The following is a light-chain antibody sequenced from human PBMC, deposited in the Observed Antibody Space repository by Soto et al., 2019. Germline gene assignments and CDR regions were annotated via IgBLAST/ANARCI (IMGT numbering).Light chain of an antibody. CDR1: SSDVGSYNL. Sequence: QSALTQPASVSGSPGQSITISCTGTSSDVGSYNLVSWYQQHPGKVPKLMIYEVSKRPSGVSNRFSGSKSGNTASLTISGLQAEDEAGYYCCSYAGSYTWVFGGGTKLTVL. CDR3: CSYAGSYTWV. CDR2: EVS. J-gene: IGLJ3*02. V-gene: IGLV2-23*02.